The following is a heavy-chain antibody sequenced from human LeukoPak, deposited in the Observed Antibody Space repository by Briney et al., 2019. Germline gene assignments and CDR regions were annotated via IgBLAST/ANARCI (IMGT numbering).Heavy chain of an antibody. D-gene: IGHD3-22*01. CDR2: INHSGST. CDR3: ARTTQSITMIVVVKGAFDI. J-gene: IGHJ3*02. V-gene: IGHV4-34*01. CDR1: GGSISSYY. Sequence: SETLPLTCTVSGGSISSYYWSWIRQPPGKGLEWIGEINHSGSTNYNPSLKSRVTISVDTSKNQFSLKLSSVTAADTAVYYCARTTQSITMIVVVKGAFDIWGQGTMVTVSS.